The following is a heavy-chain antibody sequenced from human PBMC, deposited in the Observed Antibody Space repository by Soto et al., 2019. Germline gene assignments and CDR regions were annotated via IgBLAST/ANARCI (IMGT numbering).Heavy chain of an antibody. V-gene: IGHV1-69*13. J-gene: IGHJ1*01. CDR1: GGTFSSYA. CDR3: ARGIRCAYYNSHLDT. D-gene: IGHD3-10*01. Sequence: SVKVSCKASGGTFSSYAISWVRQAPGQGLEWMGGIIPIFGTADYAQKFQGRVTMTADESTSTAYMELSRLRSDDTAVYYCARGIRCAYYNSHLDTWGKGTVVTVSS. CDR2: IIPIFGTA.